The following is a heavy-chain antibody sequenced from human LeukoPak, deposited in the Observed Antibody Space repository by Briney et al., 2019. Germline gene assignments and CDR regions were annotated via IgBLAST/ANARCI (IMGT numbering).Heavy chain of an antibody. CDR3: AKRPPFDY. D-gene: IGHD1-14*01. CDR2: ISDSGGRT. J-gene: IGHJ4*02. Sequence: PGGSLRLSCAASGFTFNNYAMSWVRQAPGKGLEWVSAISDSGGRTYYADSVKGRFTVSRDNSKNTLYLQLNSLRAEDTAVYYCAKRPPFDYWGQGTLVTVSS. CDR1: GFTFNNYA. V-gene: IGHV3-23*01.